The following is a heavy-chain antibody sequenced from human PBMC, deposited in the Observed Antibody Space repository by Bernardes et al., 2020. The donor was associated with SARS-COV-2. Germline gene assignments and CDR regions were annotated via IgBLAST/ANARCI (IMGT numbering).Heavy chain of an antibody. D-gene: IGHD1-26*01. CDR3: AKEGGGASGTTTFDY. J-gene: IGHJ4*02. V-gene: IGHV3-30*18. Sequence: GGSLRLSCAASGITFSSYTMHWVRQAPGKGLEWVAVILYDGSDKYYADSVKGRFTISRDNSKNRLYLQMNSLRPEDTAVYYCAKEGGGASGTTTFDYWGQGTLVTVSS. CDR2: ILYDGSDK. CDR1: GITFSSYT.